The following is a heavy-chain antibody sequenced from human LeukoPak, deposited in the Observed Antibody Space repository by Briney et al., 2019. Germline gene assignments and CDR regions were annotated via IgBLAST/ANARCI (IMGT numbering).Heavy chain of an antibody. CDR1: GYTFTSYY. Sequence: ASVKVSCKASGYTFTSYYMHWVRQAPGQGLEWMGWINPNSGGTNYAQKFQGRVTMTRDTSISTAYMELSRLRSDDTAVYYCASGYCSSTSCYYYYYYMDVWGKGTTVTVSS. V-gene: IGHV1-2*02. CDR2: INPNSGGT. CDR3: ASGYCSSTSCYYYYYYMDV. J-gene: IGHJ6*03. D-gene: IGHD2-2*03.